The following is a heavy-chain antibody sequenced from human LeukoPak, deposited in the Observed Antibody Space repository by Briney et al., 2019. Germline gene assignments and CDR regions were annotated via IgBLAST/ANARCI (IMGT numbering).Heavy chain of an antibody. CDR3: ARRYYSSGLYYFDY. D-gene: IGHD6-19*01. Sequence: PSETLSLTCTVSGGSISSYYWSWIRQPPGKGLEWIGYIYYSGSTNYNPSLKSRVTISVDTSKNQFSLKLSSVTAADTAVYYCARRYYSSGLYYFDYWGQGTLVTVSS. CDR1: GGSISSYY. V-gene: IGHV4-59*01. J-gene: IGHJ4*02. CDR2: IYYSGST.